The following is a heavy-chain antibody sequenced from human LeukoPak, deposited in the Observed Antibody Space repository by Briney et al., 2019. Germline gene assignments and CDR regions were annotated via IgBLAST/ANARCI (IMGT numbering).Heavy chain of an antibody. J-gene: IGHJ4*02. Sequence: KPGGSLRLSCAASGFTFSSYSMNWVRQAPGKGLEWVSSISSSSSYIYYADSVKGRFTISRDNAKNSLYLQMNSLRAEDTAVYYCARDLGPDTAIDYFDYWGQGTLVTVSS. D-gene: IGHD5-18*01. CDR3: ARDLGPDTAIDYFDY. V-gene: IGHV3-21*01. CDR1: GFTFSSYS. CDR2: ISSSSSYI.